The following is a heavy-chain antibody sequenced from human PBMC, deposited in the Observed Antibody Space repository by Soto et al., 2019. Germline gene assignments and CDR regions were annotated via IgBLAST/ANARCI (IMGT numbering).Heavy chain of an antibody. CDR1: GYIFTSNW. CDR2: INPYGTIT. V-gene: IGHV1-46*01. D-gene: IGHD2-21*01. CDR3: ARDHSISSSGAWWLDP. Sequence: QVQLVQSGTEVKKPGASVKISCMASGYIFTSNWIHWVRRAPGQGLEWMGVINPYGTITKYAPKFQGRVTMTSDPSTSTIYMDLSSLTSEDTAVYYCARDHSISSSGAWWLDPWVQGTLVTVSS. J-gene: IGHJ5*02.